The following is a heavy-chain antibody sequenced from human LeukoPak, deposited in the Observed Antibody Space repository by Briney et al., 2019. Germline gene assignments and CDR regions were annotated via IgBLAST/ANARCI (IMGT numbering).Heavy chain of an antibody. V-gene: IGHV3-23*01. CDR2: ISGSGGST. CDR1: GFAFSSYA. CDR3: ATDRNSGKYYDY. J-gene: IGHJ4*02. D-gene: IGHD1-26*01. Sequence: GGSLRLSCAASGFAFSSYAMSWVRQAPGKGLEWVSAISGSGGSTYYADSVKGRFTISRDNAKNTLYLQMNSLRAEDTAVYYCATDRNSGKYYDYWGQGTLVTVSS.